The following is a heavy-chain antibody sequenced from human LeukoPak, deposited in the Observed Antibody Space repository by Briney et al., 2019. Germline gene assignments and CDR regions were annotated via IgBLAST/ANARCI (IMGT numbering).Heavy chain of an antibody. CDR3: AKGVYYDSSAYNAFDI. Sequence: GGSLRLSCAASGFTFSSYAMSWVRQAPGKGLEWVSAIGGSGGSIYYADSVKGRFIISRDNSKNTLYLQMNSLRAEDTAVYYCAKGVYYDSSAYNAFDIWGQGTMVTVSS. D-gene: IGHD3-22*01. CDR2: IGGSGGSI. CDR1: GFTFSSYA. J-gene: IGHJ3*02. V-gene: IGHV3-23*01.